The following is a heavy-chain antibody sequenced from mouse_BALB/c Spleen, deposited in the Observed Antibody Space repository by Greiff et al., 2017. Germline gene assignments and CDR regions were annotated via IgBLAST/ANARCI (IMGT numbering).Heavy chain of an antibody. V-gene: IGHV1S81*02. CDR1: GYTFTGYW. Sequence: QVQLQQSGAELVKPGASVKLSCKASGYTFTGYWMHWVKQRPGQGLEWIGEINPSNGRTNYNEKFKSKATLTVDKSSSTAYMQLSSLTSEDSAVYYCARSKEGVYYYAMDYWGQGTSVTVSS. CDR2: INPSNGRT. J-gene: IGHJ4*01. CDR3: ARSKEGVYYYAMDY.